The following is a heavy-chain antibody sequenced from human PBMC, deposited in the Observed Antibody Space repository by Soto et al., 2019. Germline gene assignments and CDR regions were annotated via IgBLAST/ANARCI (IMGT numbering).Heavy chain of an antibody. CDR3: ARLGARYGSGSTKDAFDI. CDR1: GGSISSSSYY. Sequence: SETLSLTCTVSGGSISSSSYYWGWIRQPPGKGLEWIGSIYYSGSTYYNPSLKSRVTISVDTSKNQFSLKLSSVTAADTAVYYCARLGARYGSGSTKDAFDIWGQGTMVTVSS. D-gene: IGHD3-10*01. CDR2: IYYSGST. V-gene: IGHV4-39*01. J-gene: IGHJ3*02.